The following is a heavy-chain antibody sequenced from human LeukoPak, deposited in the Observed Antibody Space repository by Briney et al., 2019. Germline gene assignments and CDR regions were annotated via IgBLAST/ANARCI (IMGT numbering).Heavy chain of an antibody. D-gene: IGHD5-24*01. CDR1: GFTFIRSW. CDR3: ARGRDGYNHDFES. CDR2: IGIDGSST. Sequence: GGSLRLSCAASGFTFIRSWMHWVRQAPGKGLVWVSRIGIDGSSTTYADSVRGRFTISRDNAKNTLYLQINSLRAEDTAVYHCARGRDGYNHDFESWGQGTLVTVSS. J-gene: IGHJ4*02. V-gene: IGHV3-74*01.